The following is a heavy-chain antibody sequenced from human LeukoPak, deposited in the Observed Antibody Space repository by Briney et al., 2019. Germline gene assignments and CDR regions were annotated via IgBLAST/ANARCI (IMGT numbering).Heavy chain of an antibody. J-gene: IGHJ1*01. V-gene: IGHV3-7*01. CDR3: AREASYCSGGSCYFTYFQH. CDR2: IKQDGSEK. CDR1: GFTFSSYW. Sequence: GGSLRLSCAASGFTFSSYWMSWVRQAPGKELEWVANIKQDGSEKYYVDSVKGRFTISRDNAKNSLYLQMNSLRAEDTAVYYCAREASYCSGGSCYFTYFQHWGQGTLVTVSS. D-gene: IGHD2-15*01.